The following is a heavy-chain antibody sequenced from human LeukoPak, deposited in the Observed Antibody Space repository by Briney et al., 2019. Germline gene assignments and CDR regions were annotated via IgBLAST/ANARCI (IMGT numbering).Heavy chain of an antibody. CDR2: IYYTGST. V-gene: IGHV4-39*07. J-gene: IGHJ4*02. CDR3: ARDGSGWYGTDY. CDR1: GGSISSSSYY. Sequence: SETLSLTCTVSGGSISSSSYYWGWIRQPPGKGLEWLGNIYYTGSTYYNPSLKSRVTISADTSKNHFSLKLSSVTAADTAVYYCARDGSGWYGTDYWGQGTLVTVSS. D-gene: IGHD6-13*01.